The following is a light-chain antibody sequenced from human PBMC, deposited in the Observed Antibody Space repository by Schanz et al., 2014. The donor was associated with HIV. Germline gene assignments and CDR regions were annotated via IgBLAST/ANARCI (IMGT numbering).Light chain of an antibody. J-gene: IGKJ5*01. V-gene: IGKV1-39*01. Sequence: DIQMTQSPSSLSASVGDRVTITCRASQSISNYLNWYQQKPGKAPNLLIYLASSLQSGVPSRFSGSGSGTDFTLTISCLQSEDFAVYYCQQYNNWPPITFGQGTRLEIK. CDR1: QSISNY. CDR2: LAS. CDR3: QQYNNWPPIT.